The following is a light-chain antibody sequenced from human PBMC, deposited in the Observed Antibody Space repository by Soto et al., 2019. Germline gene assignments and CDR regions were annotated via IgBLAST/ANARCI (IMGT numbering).Light chain of an antibody. Sequence: DIQMTQSPSSVSASIGDRVTMSCRASQSIYKWLVWYQQKPGKVPKLLIYAASSLQSGVPSRFSGSRYGTDFTLTISSLQPEDSETYDCQQADSFPLPFGGGTKVEI. CDR2: AAS. J-gene: IGKJ4*01. CDR3: QQADSFPLP. CDR1: QSIYKW. V-gene: IGKV1-12*01.